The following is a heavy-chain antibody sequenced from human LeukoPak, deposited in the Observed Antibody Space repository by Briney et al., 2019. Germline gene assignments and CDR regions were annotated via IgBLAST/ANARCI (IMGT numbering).Heavy chain of an antibody. CDR1: GGSFSGYY. CDR3: ATRTRSWFDP. V-gene: IGHV4-34*01. J-gene: IGHJ5*02. Sequence: PSETLSLTCAVYGGSFSGYYWSWIRQPPGKGLEWIGAINHSGSTNYNPSLKSRVTISVDTSKNQFSLKLGSVTAADTAVYYCATRTRSWFDPWGQGTLVTVSS. D-gene: IGHD1-14*01. CDR2: INHSGST.